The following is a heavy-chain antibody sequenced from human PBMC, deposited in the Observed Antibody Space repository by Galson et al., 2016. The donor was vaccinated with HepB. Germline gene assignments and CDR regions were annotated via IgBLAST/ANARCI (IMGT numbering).Heavy chain of an antibody. Sequence: SVKVSCKASGYTFVTYGISWVRQVPGQGLEWMGWISAYTGNTNYARKFQDKVTLTTDTSTTTAYMEIRRLRSDDTVVYYCARASRFTYGYGWFDPWGQGTPVTVSS. J-gene: IGHJ5*02. CDR3: ARASRFTYGYGWFDP. CDR2: ISAYTGNT. V-gene: IGHV1-18*01. CDR1: GYTFVTYG. D-gene: IGHD5-18*01.